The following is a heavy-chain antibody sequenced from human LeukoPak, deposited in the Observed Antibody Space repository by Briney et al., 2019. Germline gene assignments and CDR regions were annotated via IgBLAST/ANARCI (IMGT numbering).Heavy chain of an antibody. Sequence: GGSLRLSCAASGFTFNNYVMSWVRQAPGKGLEWVSGISGSGGNTYYANSVRGRSSISRDNSKNTLFLQMNSLRAEDTALYYCAKDLPPRDSSGYAILHYFDSWGQGTLVTVSS. J-gene: IGHJ4*02. D-gene: IGHD3-22*01. V-gene: IGHV3-23*01. CDR3: AKDLPPRDSSGYAILHYFDS. CDR2: ISGSGGNT. CDR1: GFTFNNYV.